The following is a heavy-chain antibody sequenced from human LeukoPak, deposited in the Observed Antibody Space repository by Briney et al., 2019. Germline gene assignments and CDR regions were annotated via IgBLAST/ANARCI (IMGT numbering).Heavy chain of an antibody. CDR1: GFTFSNYA. D-gene: IGHD6-13*01. CDR3: AGMGIATAGAQFDY. Sequence: PGGSLRLSCAASGFTFSNYAMTWVRQAPGKGLELVSVIYSGGSTYYADSVKGRFTISGDNSKNTLYLQMNSLRVEDTAVYYCAGMGIATAGAQFDYWGQGTLVTVSS. CDR2: IYSGGST. V-gene: IGHV3-53*01. J-gene: IGHJ4*02.